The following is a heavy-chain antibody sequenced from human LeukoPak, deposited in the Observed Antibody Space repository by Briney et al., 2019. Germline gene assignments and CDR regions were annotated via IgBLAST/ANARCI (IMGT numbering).Heavy chain of an antibody. CDR1: GGSISSSSYY. CDR3: ARQGRQLVPFDY. V-gene: IGHV4-39*01. CDR2: IYYSGST. J-gene: IGHJ4*02. Sequence: PSETLSLTCTVSGGSISSSSYYWGWIRQPPGKGLEWIGSIYYSGSTYYNPSLKSRVTISVDTSKNQFSPKLSSVTAADTAVYYCARQGRQLVPFDYWGQGTLVTVSS. D-gene: IGHD6-13*01.